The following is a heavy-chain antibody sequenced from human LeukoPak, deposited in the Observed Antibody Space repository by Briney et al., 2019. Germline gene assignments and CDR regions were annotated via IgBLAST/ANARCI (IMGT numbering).Heavy chain of an antibody. CDR2: IYYSGST. J-gene: IGHJ4*02. Sequence: KASETLSLTCTVSGGSISSFYWSWIRQPPGKGLEWIGYIYYSGSTSYNPSLKSRVTISVNMSKNQLSLKLSSVTAADTAVYYCARVGGERTFFEFWGQGTLVTVSS. D-gene: IGHD3-16*01. V-gene: IGHV4-59*01. CDR1: GGSISSFY. CDR3: ARVGGERTFFEF.